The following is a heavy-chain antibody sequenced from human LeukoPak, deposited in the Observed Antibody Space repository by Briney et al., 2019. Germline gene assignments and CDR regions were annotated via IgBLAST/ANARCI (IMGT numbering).Heavy chain of an antibody. Sequence: SGTLSLTCTVSGGSISSSNWWSWVRQPPGKGLEWIGEIYHGGSTNYNPSLKSRVTISVDKSKNLFSLRLTSVTAADTAVYYRAAKDYGSGSYYKDDYWGQGTLVTVSS. CDR1: GGSISSSNW. CDR2: IYHGGST. CDR3: AAKDYGSGSYYKDDY. V-gene: IGHV4-4*02. D-gene: IGHD3-10*01. J-gene: IGHJ4*02.